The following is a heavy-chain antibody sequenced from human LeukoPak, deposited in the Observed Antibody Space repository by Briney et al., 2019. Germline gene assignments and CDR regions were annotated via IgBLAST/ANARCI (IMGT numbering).Heavy chain of an antibody. V-gene: IGHV1-8*03. J-gene: IGHJ2*01. CDR1: GYTFTNYD. CDR3: AREFRGELVAHSWYLDL. D-gene: IGHD3-10*01. Sequence: ASVRVSCTASGYTFTNYDFNWVRQAPGQGLEWMGWMNPNSGNAGYAQTFQGRVSFTRNTSITTAYMELSSLRSEDTAVYYCAREFRGELVAHSWYLDLWGRGTLVTVSS. CDR2: MNPNSGNA.